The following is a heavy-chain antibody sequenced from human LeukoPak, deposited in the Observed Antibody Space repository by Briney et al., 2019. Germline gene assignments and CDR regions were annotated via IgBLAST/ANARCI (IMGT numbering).Heavy chain of an antibody. CDR1: GYTFTSYY. J-gene: IGHJ4*02. CDR3: ARDGGYSGYDWRGLSLDY. D-gene: IGHD5-12*01. V-gene: IGHV1-46*01. CDR2: INPSGGST. Sequence: ASVTVSCKASGYTFTSYYMHWVRQAPGQGLEWMGIINPSGGSTSYAQKFQGRVTMTRDMSTSTVYMELSSLRSEDTAVYYCARDGGYSGYDWRGLSLDYWGQGTLVTVSS.